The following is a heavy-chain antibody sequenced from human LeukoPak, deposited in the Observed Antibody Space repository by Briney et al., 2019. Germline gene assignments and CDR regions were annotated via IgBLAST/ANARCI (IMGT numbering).Heavy chain of an antibody. Sequence: GGSLRLSCAASGFIVSSNYTSWVRQAPGKGLQWVSVIYSGGSTFYADSVKGRFTISRHDSKNTVYLQMNSLRTEDTAVYYCAKSRSSLGPSSLDYWGQGALVTVSS. V-gene: IGHV3-53*04. CDR2: IYSGGST. J-gene: IGHJ4*02. CDR1: GFIVSSNY. CDR3: AKSRSSLGPSSLDY. D-gene: IGHD6-6*01.